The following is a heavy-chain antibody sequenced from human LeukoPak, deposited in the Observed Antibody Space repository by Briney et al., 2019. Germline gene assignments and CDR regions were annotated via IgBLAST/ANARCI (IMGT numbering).Heavy chain of an antibody. J-gene: IGHJ3*02. CDR2: IYHSGST. CDR1: GGSISSGGYY. D-gene: IGHD2-2*01. CDR3: ARDPVYCSSTSCPVEGAFDI. Sequence: SETLSLTCTVSGGSISSGGYYWSWIRQPPGKGLEWIGYIYHSGSTYYNPSLKSRVTISVDTSKNQFSLKLSSVTAADTAVYYCARDPVYCSSTSCPVEGAFDIWGQGTMVTVSS. V-gene: IGHV4-30-2*01.